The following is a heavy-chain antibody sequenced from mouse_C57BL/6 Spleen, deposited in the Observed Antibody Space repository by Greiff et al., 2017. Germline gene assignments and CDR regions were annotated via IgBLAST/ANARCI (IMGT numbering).Heavy chain of an antibody. D-gene: IGHD2-3*01. J-gene: IGHJ4*01. CDR3: ARDIYDGYYGAMDY. CDR1: GYSITSGYY. CDR2: ISYDGSN. Sequence: DVKVEESGPGLVKPSQSLSLTCSVTGYSITSGYYWNWIRQFPGNKLEWMGYISYDGSNKYNPSLKNRISITRDTSKNQFFLKLNSVTTEDTATYYCARDIYDGYYGAMDYWGQGTSVTVSS. V-gene: IGHV3-6*01.